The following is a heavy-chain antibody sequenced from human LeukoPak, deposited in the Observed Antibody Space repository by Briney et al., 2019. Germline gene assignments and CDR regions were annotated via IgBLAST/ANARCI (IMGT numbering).Heavy chain of an antibody. D-gene: IGHD3-22*01. V-gene: IGHV3-21*01. CDR2: ISSSSSYI. CDR1: GFTFSGYS. CDR3: ARDTMYYYDSSGCFDY. Sequence: PGGSLRLSCAASGFTFSGYSMNWVRQAPGKGLEWVSSISSSSSYIYYADSVKGRFTISRDNAKNSLYLQMNSLRAEDTAVYYCARDTMYYYDSSGCFDYWGQGTLVTVSS. J-gene: IGHJ4*02.